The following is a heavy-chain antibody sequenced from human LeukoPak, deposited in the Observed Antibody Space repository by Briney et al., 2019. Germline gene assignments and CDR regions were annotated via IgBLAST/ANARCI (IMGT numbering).Heavy chain of an antibody. V-gene: IGHV1-69*01. CDR3: ARVRLMYYYDSSGYYWSY. CDR2: IIPIFGTA. D-gene: IGHD3-22*01. Sequence: SVKVSXKAPGGTFSSYAISWVRQAPGQGLEWMGGIIPIFGTANYAQKFQGRVTITADESTSTAYVELSSLRSEDTAVYYCARVRLMYYYDSSGYYWSYWGQGTLVTVSS. J-gene: IGHJ4*02. CDR1: GGTFSSYA.